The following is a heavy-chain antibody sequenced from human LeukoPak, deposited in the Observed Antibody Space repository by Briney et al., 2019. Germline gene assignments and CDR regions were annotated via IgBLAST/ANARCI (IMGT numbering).Heavy chain of an antibody. CDR2: IYYSGST. CDR3: ARELAVAGYSGSRPFVD. Sequence: KPSETLSLTCTVSGGSISSSSYYWGWIRQPPGKGLEWIGSIYYSGSTYYNPSLKSRVTISVDTSKNQFSLKLSSVTAADTAVYYCARELAVAGYSGSRPFVDWGQGTLVTVSS. V-gene: IGHV4-39*07. D-gene: IGHD5-12*01. J-gene: IGHJ4*02. CDR1: GGSISSSSYY.